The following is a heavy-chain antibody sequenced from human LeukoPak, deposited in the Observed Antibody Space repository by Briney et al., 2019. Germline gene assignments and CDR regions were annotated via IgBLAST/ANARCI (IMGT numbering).Heavy chain of an antibody. J-gene: IGHJ6*02. CDR3: ARLIAVAGWWSTAAYYYGMDV. CDR1: GYTFTSYD. V-gene: IGHV1-8*02. D-gene: IGHD6-19*01. CDR2: MNPNSGNT. Sequence: GASVKVSCKASGYTFTSYDINWVRQATGQGLEWMGWMNPNSGNTGYAQKFQGRVTMTRNTSISTAYMELSSLRSEDTAVYYCARLIAVAGWWSTAAYYYGMDVWGQGTTVTVSS.